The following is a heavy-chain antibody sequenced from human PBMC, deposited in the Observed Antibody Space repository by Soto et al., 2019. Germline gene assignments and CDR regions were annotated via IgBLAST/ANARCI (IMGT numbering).Heavy chain of an antibody. CDR3: VRRHVSATGIDWFDP. CDR1: GYTFTSYG. V-gene: IGHV1-3*01. J-gene: IGHJ5*02. D-gene: IGHD6-13*01. CDR2: INAANGDT. Sequence: QVQLVQSRTEVKKPGASVKVSCKASGYTFTSYGIHWVRQAPGQRLEWMGWINAANGDTKYSPKFQGRVTITRDTSAITAYMELSSLRSEDTAVYYCVRRHVSATGIDWFDPWGQGTLVTVSS.